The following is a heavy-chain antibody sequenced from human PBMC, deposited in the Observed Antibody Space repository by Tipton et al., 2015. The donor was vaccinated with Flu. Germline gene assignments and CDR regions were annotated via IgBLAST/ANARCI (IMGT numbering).Heavy chain of an antibody. V-gene: IGHV4-39*07. CDR3: ARDTIFGVAH. Sequence: TLSLTCNVFGGSIDTGGYYWAWIRQSPEKGLEWIGSIFHGGSTYYNPSLKSRVTISVDTSKNQFSLKLSSVTAADTAVYYCARDTIFGVAHWGQGTLVTVSS. J-gene: IGHJ4*02. CDR1: GGSIDTGGYY. CDR2: IFHGGST. D-gene: IGHD3-3*01.